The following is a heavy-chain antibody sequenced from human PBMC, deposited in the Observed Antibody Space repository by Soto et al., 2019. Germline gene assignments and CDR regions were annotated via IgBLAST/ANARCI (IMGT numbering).Heavy chain of an antibody. CDR1: GASMNSYH. CDR3: ARDQGVAAAGTTWFDP. CDR2: IHSSGST. D-gene: IGHD6-13*01. Sequence: TLSLTCTVSGASMNSYHWSWIRQPAGKGLEWIGHIHSSGSTNYNPSLKSRVTMSVDTSKNQFSLRLMSLTAADTAVYYCARDQGVAAAGTTWFDPWGQGSLVTVSS. V-gene: IGHV4-4*07. J-gene: IGHJ5*02.